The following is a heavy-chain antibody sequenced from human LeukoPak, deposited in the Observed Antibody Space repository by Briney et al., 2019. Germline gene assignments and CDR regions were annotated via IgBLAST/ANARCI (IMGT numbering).Heavy chain of an antibody. J-gene: IGHJ5*02. CDR1: GGSFSGYY. D-gene: IGHD3-3*01. CDR2: INHSGST. CDR3: ARDLRFLGEFDP. Sequence: SETLSLTCAVYGGSFSGYYWSWIRQPPGKGLEWIGEINHSGSTNYNPSLKSRVTISVDTSKNQFSLKLSSVTAADTAVYYCARDLRFLGEFDPWGQGTLVPVSS. V-gene: IGHV4-34*01.